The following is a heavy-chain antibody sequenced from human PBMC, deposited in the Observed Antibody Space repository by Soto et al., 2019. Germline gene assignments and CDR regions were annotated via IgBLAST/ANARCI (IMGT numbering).Heavy chain of an antibody. CDR3: AKDRTPFWWIDVFYAMDV. D-gene: IGHD3-16*01. Sequence: QVQLVESGGGVVQPGRSLRLSCAASGFTFSSYGMHWVRQAPGKGLEWVAVISYDGSNKYYADSVKGRFTISRDNSKNTLYLQMNSLRAEDKAVFYCAKDRTPFWWIDVFYAMDVWGQGTTVTVSS. CDR2: ISYDGSNK. V-gene: IGHV3-30*18. J-gene: IGHJ6*02. CDR1: GFTFSSYG.